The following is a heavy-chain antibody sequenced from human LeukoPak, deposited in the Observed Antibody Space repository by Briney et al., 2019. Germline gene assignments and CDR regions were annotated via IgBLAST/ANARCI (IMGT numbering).Heavy chain of an antibody. CDR3: YDFAS. V-gene: IGHV3-15*05. D-gene: IGHD3-3*01. CDR1: GFTFSNAW. J-gene: IGHJ4*02. Sequence: GGSLRLSCAASGFTFSNAWMNWVRQAPGKGLEWVGRIKSKVDGETTDYAAPVKGRLTISRDDSKSMVYLQMTSLTTEDTALYYCYDFASWGQGTLVTVSS. CDR2: IKSKVDGETT.